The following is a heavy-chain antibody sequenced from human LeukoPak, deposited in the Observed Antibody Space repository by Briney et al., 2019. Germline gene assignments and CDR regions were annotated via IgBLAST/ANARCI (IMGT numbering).Heavy chain of an antibody. CDR3: ARTNVGNPYYYGMDV. V-gene: IGHV4-39*07. CDR1: GGSIISSDYH. J-gene: IGHJ6*02. D-gene: IGHD1-14*01. Sequence: SETLSLTYTVSGGSIISSDYHWGWVRQPPGKGLEWIGTISYSGSTNYNPSLKSRVTISVDTSKNQFSLKLSSVTAADTAVYYCARTNVGNPYYYGMDVWGQGTTVTVSS. CDR2: ISYSGST.